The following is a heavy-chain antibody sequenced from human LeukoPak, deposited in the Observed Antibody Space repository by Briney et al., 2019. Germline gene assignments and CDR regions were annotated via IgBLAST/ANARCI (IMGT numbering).Heavy chain of an antibody. CDR3: AKGLYYGSGSYPARDAFDI. J-gene: IGHJ3*02. D-gene: IGHD3-10*01. CDR2: IIGSGGST. CDR1: GFTFSSYA. Sequence: GGSLRLSCAASGFTFSSYAMSWVRQAPGKGLEGGSAIIGSGGSTYYADSVKGRFTISRDNSTNTLYLQMNSLRAEDTAVYYCAKGLYYGSGSYPARDAFDIWGQGTMVTVSS. V-gene: IGHV3-23*01.